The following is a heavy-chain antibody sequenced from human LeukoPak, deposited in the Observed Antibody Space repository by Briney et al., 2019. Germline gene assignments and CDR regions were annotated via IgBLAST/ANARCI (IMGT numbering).Heavy chain of an antibody. Sequence: GESLKISCKASGYTFSDYYMHWVRQAPGQGLEWMGWINPNSGGTNYAQKFQGRVTMTRDTSISTAYMELSRLRSDDTAVYYCARDDRQQLDPGGYYGMDVWGQGTTVTVSS. CDR1: GYTFSDYY. V-gene: IGHV1-2*02. D-gene: IGHD6-13*01. CDR3: ARDDRQQLDPGGYYGMDV. J-gene: IGHJ6*02. CDR2: INPNSGGT.